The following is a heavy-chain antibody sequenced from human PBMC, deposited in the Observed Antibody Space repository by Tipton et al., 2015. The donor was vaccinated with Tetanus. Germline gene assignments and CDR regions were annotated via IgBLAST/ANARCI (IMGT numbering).Heavy chain of an antibody. CDR1: GDSISSFY. D-gene: IGHD5-24*01. J-gene: IGHJ4*02. CDR2: IYTSGST. Sequence: TLSLTCSVSGDSISSFYWSWIRQPAGKGLEWIGRIYTSGSTNYNPSPKSRVTMSVDTSKNEFSLKLRSVTAADTAVYYCARGVTDGYNRRLDYWGQGLRVAVSS. V-gene: IGHV4-4*07. CDR3: ARGVTDGYNRRLDY.